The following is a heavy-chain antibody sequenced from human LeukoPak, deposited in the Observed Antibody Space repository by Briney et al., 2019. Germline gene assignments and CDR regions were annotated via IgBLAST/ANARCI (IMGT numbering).Heavy chain of an antibody. D-gene: IGHD4-17*01. V-gene: IGHV3-23*01. CDR2: IRGRGDGT. Sequence: GGSLRLSCVGSGFTFSNFAMTWVRQAPGKGLEWVSSIRGRGDGTSYADSVKVRFTMSRDNSKNTLYLQMDSLRAEDTAMYYCGRDPNGDYVGAFEFWGQGTLVTVSS. CDR3: GRDPNGDYVGAFEF. J-gene: IGHJ3*01. CDR1: GFTFSNFA.